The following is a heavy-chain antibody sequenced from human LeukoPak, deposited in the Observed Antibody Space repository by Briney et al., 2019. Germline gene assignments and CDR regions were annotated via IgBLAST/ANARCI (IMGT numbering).Heavy chain of an antibody. CDR2: ISGSSSTI. D-gene: IGHD5-18*01. V-gene: IGHV3-48*04. J-gene: IGHJ4*02. CDR3: ARRYSYGHPFDY. CDR1: GFTFSSYS. Sequence: GGSLRLSCAASGFTFSSYSMNWVRQAPGKGLEWVSYISGSSSTIYYADSVKGRFTISRDNAKNSLYLQMNSLRAEDTAVYYCARRYSYGHPFDYWGQGTLVTVSS.